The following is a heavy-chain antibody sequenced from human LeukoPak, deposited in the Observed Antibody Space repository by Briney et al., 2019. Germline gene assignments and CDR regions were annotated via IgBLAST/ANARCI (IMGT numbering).Heavy chain of an antibody. D-gene: IGHD3-9*01. CDR2: IYYSGST. Sequence: SETLSLTCTVSGGSISSGGYYWSWIRQHPGKGLEWIGYIYYSGSTYYNPSLKSRVTISVDTSMNQFSLKLSSVTAADTAVYYCARVSRTLFVFSGALDYWGQGTLVTVSS. CDR1: GGSISSGGYY. J-gene: IGHJ4*02. CDR3: ARVSRTLFVFSGALDY. V-gene: IGHV4-31*03.